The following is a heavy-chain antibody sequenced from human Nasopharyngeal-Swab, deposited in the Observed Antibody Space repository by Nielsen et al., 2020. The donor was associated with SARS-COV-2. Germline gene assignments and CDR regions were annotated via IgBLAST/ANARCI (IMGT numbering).Heavy chain of an antibody. Sequence: SVKVSCKASGYTFTSYAMNWVRQAPGQGLEWMGWINTNTGNPTYAQGFTGRFVFSLDTSVSTAYLRISSLKAEDTAMYYCARDLYYGDSYYFDYWGQGTLVTVSS. CDR3: ARDLYYGDSYYFDY. CDR2: INTNTGNP. J-gene: IGHJ4*02. CDR1: GYTFTSYA. D-gene: IGHD4-17*01. V-gene: IGHV7-4-1*02.